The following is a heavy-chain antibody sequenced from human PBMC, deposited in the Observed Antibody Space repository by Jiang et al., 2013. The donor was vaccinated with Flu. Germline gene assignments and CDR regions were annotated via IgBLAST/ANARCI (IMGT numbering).Heavy chain of an antibody. CDR3: AREVRYYYGSGINWFDP. CDR1: GGSISSYY. CDR2: IYYSGST. J-gene: IGHJ5*02. Sequence: GGSISSYYWSWDPQPPGKGLEWIGYIYYSGSTNYNPSLKSRVTISVDTSKNQFSLKLSSVTAADTAVYYCAREVRYYYGSGINWFDPWGQGTLVTVSS. D-gene: IGHD3-10*01. V-gene: IGHV4-59*01.